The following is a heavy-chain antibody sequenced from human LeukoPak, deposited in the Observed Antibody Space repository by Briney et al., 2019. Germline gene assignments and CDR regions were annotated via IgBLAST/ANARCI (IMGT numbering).Heavy chain of an antibody. J-gene: IGHJ4*02. CDR3: ARHVAVAGLGGLDY. CDR1: GGSISSADYY. CDR2: IYYTGSI. Sequence: SQTLSLTCTVSGGSISSADYYWSWIRQPPGKGLEWIGYIYYTGSIYHNPSLTTRLAISLDTSKNQLSLKLNSVTAADTAVYYCARHVAVAGLGGLDYWGQGTLVTVSS. D-gene: IGHD6-19*01. V-gene: IGHV4-30-4*01.